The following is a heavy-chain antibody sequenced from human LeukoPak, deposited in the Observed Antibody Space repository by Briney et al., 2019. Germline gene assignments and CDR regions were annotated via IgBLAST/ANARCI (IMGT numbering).Heavy chain of an antibody. D-gene: IGHD2-2*02. CDR1: GGSISSGDYY. V-gene: IGHV4-30-4*01. Sequence: SQTLSLTCTVSGGSISSGDYYWSWIRQPPGKGLEWIGYIYYSGSTYYNPSLKSGVTISVDTSKNQFSLKLSSVTAADTAVYYCAREFYCSSTSCYTDYFDYWGQGTLVTVSS. CDR2: IYYSGST. CDR3: AREFYCSSTSCYTDYFDY. J-gene: IGHJ4*02.